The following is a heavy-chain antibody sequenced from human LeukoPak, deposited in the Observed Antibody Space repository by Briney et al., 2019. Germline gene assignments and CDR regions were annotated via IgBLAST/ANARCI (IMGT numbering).Heavy chain of an antibody. CDR1: GGSISSYY. CDR3: ARLVAGLGWAFDI. Sequence: SETLSLTCTVSGGSISSYYWSWIRQPPGKGLEWIGYIYYSGSTNYNPSLKSRVTISVDTSKNQFSLKLSSVTAADTAVYYCARLVAGLGWAFDIWGQGTMVTVSS. D-gene: IGHD5-12*01. CDR2: IYYSGST. J-gene: IGHJ3*02. V-gene: IGHV4-59*08.